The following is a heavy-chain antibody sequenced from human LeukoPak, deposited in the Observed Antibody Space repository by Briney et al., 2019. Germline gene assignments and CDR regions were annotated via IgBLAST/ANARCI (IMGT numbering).Heavy chain of an antibody. Sequence: TGGSLRLSCAASGFTFSSYWMSWVRQAPGKGLEWVSSISSSSSYIYYADSVKGRFTISRDNAKNSLYLQMNSLRAEDTAVYYCARYTARDAFDIWGQGTMVTVSS. V-gene: IGHV3-21*01. CDR3: ARYTARDAFDI. CDR2: ISSSSSYI. D-gene: IGHD5-18*01. CDR1: GFTFSSYW. J-gene: IGHJ3*02.